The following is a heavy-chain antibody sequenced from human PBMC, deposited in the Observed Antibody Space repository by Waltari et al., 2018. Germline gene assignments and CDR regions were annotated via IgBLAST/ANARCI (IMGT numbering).Heavy chain of an antibody. D-gene: IGHD1-26*01. CDR3: ARVGGSYSYYYYGMDV. V-gene: IGHV3-30-3*01. CDR1: GFTFSSYA. CDR2: ISYEGSNK. J-gene: IGHJ6*02. Sequence: QVQLVESGGGVVQPGRSLRLSCAASGFTFSSYAMHWVRQAPGKGREWVAVISYEGSNKYYADSVKGRFTISRDNSKNTLYLQMNSLRAEDTAVYYCARVGGSYSYYYYGMDVWGQGTTVTVSS.